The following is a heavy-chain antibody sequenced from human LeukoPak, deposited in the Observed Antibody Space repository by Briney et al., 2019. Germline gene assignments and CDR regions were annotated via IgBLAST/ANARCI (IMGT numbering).Heavy chain of an antibody. V-gene: IGHV1-18*01. D-gene: IGHD3-3*01. Sequence: GASVKVSCKASGYTFTSYGISWVRQAPGQGLEWMGWISAYNGNTNYAQKLQGRVTMTTDTSTSTAYMELRSLRSDDTAVYYCARDSYDFWSGVGRYFDYWGQGTLVTVSS. CDR2: ISAYNGNT. CDR3: ARDSYDFWSGVGRYFDY. J-gene: IGHJ4*02. CDR1: GYTFTSYG.